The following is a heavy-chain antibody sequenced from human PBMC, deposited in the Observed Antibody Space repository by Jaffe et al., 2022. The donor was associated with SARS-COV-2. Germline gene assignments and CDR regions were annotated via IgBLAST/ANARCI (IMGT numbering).Heavy chain of an antibody. CDR3: ARARGYSGYGPSLNYYYMDV. CDR2: INHSGST. CDR1: GGSFSGYY. J-gene: IGHJ6*03. D-gene: IGHD5-12*01. Sequence: QVQLQQWGAGLLKPSETLSLTCAVYGGSFSGYYWSWIRQPPGKGLEWIGEINHSGSTNYNPSLKSRVTISVDTSKNQFSLKLSSVTAADTAVYYCARARGYSGYGPSLNYYYMDVWGKGTTVTVSS. V-gene: IGHV4-34*01.